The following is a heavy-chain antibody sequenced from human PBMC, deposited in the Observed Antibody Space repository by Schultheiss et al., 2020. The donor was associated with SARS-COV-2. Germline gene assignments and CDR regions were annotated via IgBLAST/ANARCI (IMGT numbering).Heavy chain of an antibody. V-gene: IGHV3-21*01. J-gene: IGHJ6*02. Sequence: GGSLRLSCAASGFTFSSYAMHWVRQAPGKGLEWVSSISSSSSYIYYADSVKGRFTISRDNAKNSLYLQMNSLRAEDTAVYYCASGRVTIFGVENTYGMDVWGQGTTVTVSS. CDR2: ISSSSSYI. CDR3: ASGRVTIFGVENTYGMDV. D-gene: IGHD3-3*01. CDR1: GFTFSSYA.